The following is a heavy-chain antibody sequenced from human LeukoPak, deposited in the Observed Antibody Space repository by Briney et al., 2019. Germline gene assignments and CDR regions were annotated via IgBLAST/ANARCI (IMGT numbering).Heavy chain of an antibody. V-gene: IGHV4-39*01. D-gene: IGHD3-10*01. Sequence: LETLSLTCSVSGGSVTSGGFYWGWLRQPPGKGPEWIATIYYTGSTYYNPSLKSRVTISMDTSKNQFSLRLTSVTATDTAVYHCARHSGSGSLSRPFDPWGQGTLVTVSS. CDR2: IYYTGST. CDR3: ARHSGSGSLSRPFDP. J-gene: IGHJ5*02. CDR1: GGSVTSGGFY.